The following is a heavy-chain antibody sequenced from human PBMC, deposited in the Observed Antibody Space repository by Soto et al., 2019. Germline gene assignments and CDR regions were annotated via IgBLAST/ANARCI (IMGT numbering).Heavy chain of an antibody. V-gene: IGHV3-30-3*01. J-gene: IGHJ4*02. D-gene: IGHD6-6*01. CDR2: ISYDGSNK. CDR3: ARDKGKAARLLDY. Sequence: QVQLVESGGGVVQPGRSLRLSCAASGFTFSSYAMHWVRQAPGKGLEWVAVISYDGSNKYYADSVKGRFTISRDNSKNTLYLQMNSLRAEDTAVYYRARDKGKAARLLDYWGQGTLVTVSS. CDR1: GFTFSSYA.